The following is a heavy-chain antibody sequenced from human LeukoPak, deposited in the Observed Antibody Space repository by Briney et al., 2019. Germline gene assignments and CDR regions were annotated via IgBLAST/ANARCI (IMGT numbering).Heavy chain of an antibody. D-gene: IGHD3-3*01. CDR3: ARNGGLRFLGWLPYYFDY. J-gene: IGHJ4*02. CDR1: GYTFTGYY. Sequence: GASVKVSCKAPGYTFTGYYMHWVRQAPGQGLEWMGWINPNSGGTNYAQKFQGRVTMTRDTSISTAYMELSRLRSDDTAVYYCARNGGLRFLGWLPYYFDYWGQGTLVTVSS. CDR2: INPNSGGT. V-gene: IGHV1-2*02.